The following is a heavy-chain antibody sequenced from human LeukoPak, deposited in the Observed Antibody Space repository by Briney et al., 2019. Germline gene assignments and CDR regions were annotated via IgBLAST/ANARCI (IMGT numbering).Heavy chain of an antibody. Sequence: PSETLSLTCTVSGGCISSSSYYWGWIRQPPGKGLEWIGSIYYSGSTYYNPSLKSRVTISVDTSKNQFSLKLSSVTAADTAVYYCARQGVLLWFGEDYWGQGTLVTVSS. D-gene: IGHD3-10*01. CDR2: IYYSGST. CDR3: ARQGVLLWFGEDY. V-gene: IGHV4-39*01. J-gene: IGHJ4*02. CDR1: GGCISSSSYY.